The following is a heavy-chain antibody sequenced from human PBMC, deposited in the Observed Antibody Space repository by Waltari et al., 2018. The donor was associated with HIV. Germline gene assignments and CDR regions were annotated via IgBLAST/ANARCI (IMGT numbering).Heavy chain of an antibody. Sequence: QLQLVQSGAEVKKPGASVKVSCQASGYTFTSYYIHWVRQAHGQGLEWMGIINPSGGTTRYAQKFQGRVTMTRDTSTRTVYMELSSLRSEDTAVYYCARDEGGGEYNDFWSGLDYYGMDVWGQGTTVTVSS. CDR2: INPSGGTT. V-gene: IGHV1-46*01. CDR3: ARDEGGGEYNDFWSGLDYYGMDV. J-gene: IGHJ6*02. CDR1: GYTFTSYY. D-gene: IGHD3-3*01.